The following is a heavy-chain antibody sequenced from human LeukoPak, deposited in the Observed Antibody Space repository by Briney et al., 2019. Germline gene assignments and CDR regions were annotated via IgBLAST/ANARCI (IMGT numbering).Heavy chain of an antibody. CDR3: ARDSRDGYNSGFDY. J-gene: IGHJ4*02. V-gene: IGHV3-33*01. Sequence: GGSLRLSCAASGFTFSSYGMHWVRQAPGKGLEWVAVIWYDGSNKYYADSVKGRFTISGDNSKNTLYLQMNSLRAEDTAVYYCARDSRDGYNSGFDYWGQGTLVTVSS. D-gene: IGHD5-24*01. CDR1: GFTFSSYG. CDR2: IWYDGSNK.